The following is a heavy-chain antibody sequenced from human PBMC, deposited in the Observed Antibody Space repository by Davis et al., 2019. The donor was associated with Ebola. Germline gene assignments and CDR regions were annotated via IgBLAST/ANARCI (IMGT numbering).Heavy chain of an antibody. CDR1: GDSLASDHS. J-gene: IGHJ4*02. CDR3: AREPYGDSYYFDY. V-gene: IGHV4-4*02. D-gene: IGHD4-17*01. CDR2: INHSGST. Sequence: MPSETLSLTCAVSGDSLASDHSWAWIRQPPGKGLEWIGEINHSGSTNYNPSLKSRVTISVDKSKNQFSLKLSSVTAADTAVYYCAREPYGDSYYFDYWGQGTLVTVSS.